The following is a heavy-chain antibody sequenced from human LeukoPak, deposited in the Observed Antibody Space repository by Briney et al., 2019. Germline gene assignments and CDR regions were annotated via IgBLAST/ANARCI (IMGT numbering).Heavy chain of an antibody. CDR1: GYTFTSYG. J-gene: IGHJ6*02. CDR2: ISAYNGNT. CDR3: ARVEQQLVLYYYYYYGMDV. D-gene: IGHD6-13*01. Sequence: ASVKVSCKASGYTFTSYGISWVRQAPRQGLEWMGWISAYNGNTNYAQKLQGRVTMTTDTSTSTAYMELRSLRSDDTAVYYCARVEQQLVLYYYYYYGMDVWGQGTTVTVSS. V-gene: IGHV1-18*01.